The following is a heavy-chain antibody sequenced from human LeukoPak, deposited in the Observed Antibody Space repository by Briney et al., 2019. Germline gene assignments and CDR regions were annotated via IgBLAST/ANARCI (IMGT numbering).Heavy chain of an antibody. CDR2: ISWNSGSI. D-gene: IGHD3-3*01. CDR1: GFTFDDYA. CDR3: AKERGTTIFAN. Sequence: GGSLRLSCAASGFTFDDYAMHWVRQAPGKGLEWVSGISWNSGSIGYADSVKGRFTISRDNAKNSLYLQMNSLRAEDTALYYCAKERGTTIFANWGQGTLVTVSS. J-gene: IGHJ4*02. V-gene: IGHV3-9*01.